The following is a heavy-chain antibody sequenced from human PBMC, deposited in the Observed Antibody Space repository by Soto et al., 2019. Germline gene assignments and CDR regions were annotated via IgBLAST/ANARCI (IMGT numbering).Heavy chain of an antibody. D-gene: IGHD3-9*01. V-gene: IGHV1-69*04. CDR3: ARDRAYYDILTGYSVENYFDY. CDR2: IIPILGIA. Sequence: GASVKVSCKASGGTFSSYTISWVRQAPGQGLEWMGRIIPILGIANYAQKFQGRVTITADKSTSTAYMELSSLRSEDTAVYYCARDRAYYDILTGYSVENYFDYWGQGTLVTVSS. J-gene: IGHJ4*02. CDR1: GGTFSSYT.